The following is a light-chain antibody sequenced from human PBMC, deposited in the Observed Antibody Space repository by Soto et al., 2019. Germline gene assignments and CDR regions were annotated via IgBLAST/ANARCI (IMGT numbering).Light chain of an antibody. Sequence: QSVLTQPPSVSGPPGPSVTISCTWISSNIGTGYDVHWYQQLPGTAPKLLIYRNSNRPSGVPDRFSGSKSGTSASLAITGLQAEDEGDYYCQSYDSSLSGYVFGTGTKVTVL. CDR1: SSNIGTGYD. CDR3: QSYDSSLSGYV. J-gene: IGLJ1*01. CDR2: RNS. V-gene: IGLV1-40*01.